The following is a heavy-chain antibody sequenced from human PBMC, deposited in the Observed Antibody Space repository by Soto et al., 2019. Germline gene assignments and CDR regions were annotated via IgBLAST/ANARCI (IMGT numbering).Heavy chain of an antibody. Sequence: QVQLVQSGAEVKKPGASVKVSCKASGYTFTSYGISWVRQAPGQGLAWMGWIRASTGNTNYAQKRQGRVTITTDTSTSTAYMELRTLKSDDTAVYYCARDLPTMDVWGQGTTVTVSS. V-gene: IGHV1-18*01. CDR1: GYTFTSYG. CDR3: ARDLPTMDV. CDR2: IRASTGNT. J-gene: IGHJ6*02.